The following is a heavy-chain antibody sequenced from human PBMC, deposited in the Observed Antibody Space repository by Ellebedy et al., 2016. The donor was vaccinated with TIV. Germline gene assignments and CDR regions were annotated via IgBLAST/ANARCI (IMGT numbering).Heavy chain of an antibody. CDR2: IIPIFGTA. Sequence: AASVKVSCKASGCTFSSYAISWVRQAPGQGLEWMGGIIPIFGTANYAQKFQGRVTITADESTSTAYMELSSLRSEDTAVYYCATYCSSTRCYGSFDYWGQGTLVTVSS. V-gene: IGHV1-69*13. J-gene: IGHJ4*02. CDR1: GCTFSSYA. D-gene: IGHD2-2*01. CDR3: ATYCSSTRCYGSFDY.